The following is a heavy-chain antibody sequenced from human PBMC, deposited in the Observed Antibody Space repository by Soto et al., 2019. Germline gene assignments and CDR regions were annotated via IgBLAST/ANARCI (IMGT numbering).Heavy chain of an antibody. CDR2: ISGSGGTT. J-gene: IGHJ4*02. CDR1: GFSFGGYA. Sequence: EVQLLESGGGLVQPGGSLRLSCAASGFSFGGYAMSWVRQAPGKGLEWVSGISGSGGTTYYADSVKGRFTISRDTSKNTLYLQMNSLGDEDTAVYYCAKGDRCYNLGVFDCWGQGTVVPVS. V-gene: IGHV3-23*01. D-gene: IGHD3-16*01. CDR3: AKGDRCYNLGVFDC.